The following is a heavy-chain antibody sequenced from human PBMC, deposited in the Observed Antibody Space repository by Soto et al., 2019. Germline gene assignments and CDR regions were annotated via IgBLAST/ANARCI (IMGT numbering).Heavy chain of an antibody. J-gene: IGHJ3*02. V-gene: IGHV3-74*01. CDR1: GFTFSSYW. CDR2: INSDGSST. Sequence: AASGFTFSSYWMHWVRQAPGKGLVWVSRINSDGSSTSYADSVKGRFTISRDNAKNTLYLQMNSLRAEDTAVYYCAREGITMVRGVIITSEAFDIWGQGTMVTVSS. D-gene: IGHD3-10*01. CDR3: AREGITMVRGVIITSEAFDI.